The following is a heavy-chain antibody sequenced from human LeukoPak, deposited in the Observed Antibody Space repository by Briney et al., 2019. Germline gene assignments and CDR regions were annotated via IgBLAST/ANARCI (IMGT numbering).Heavy chain of an antibody. CDR1: GFTFSSYS. CDR3: ARGVRANVLRFLEWSSRYMDV. D-gene: IGHD3-3*01. CDR2: ISSSSSYI. J-gene: IGHJ6*03. Sequence: PGGSLRLSCAASGFTFSSYSMNWVRQAPGQGLEWVSSISSSSSYIYYADSVKGRFTISRDNAKNSLYLQMNSLRAEDTAVYYCARGVRANVLRFLEWSSRYMDVWGKGTTVTVSS. V-gene: IGHV3-21*01.